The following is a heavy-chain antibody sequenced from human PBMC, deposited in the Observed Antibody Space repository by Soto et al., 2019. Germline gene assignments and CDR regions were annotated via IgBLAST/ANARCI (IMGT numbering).Heavy chain of an antibody. CDR3: AALVPAALLDYFEH. J-gene: IGHJ4*02. Sequence: QITLKESGPTLVKPTQTLTLTCTFSGFSLSTSGVGVGWIRQPLGKALDWLAVIYWDDDKRYSPSLKSRLTITKDTSKNQVVLTMTNMDPVDTATYYCAALVPAALLDYFEHWGQGTLVTVSS. D-gene: IGHD2-2*01. V-gene: IGHV2-5*02. CDR2: IYWDDDK. CDR1: GFSLSTSGVG.